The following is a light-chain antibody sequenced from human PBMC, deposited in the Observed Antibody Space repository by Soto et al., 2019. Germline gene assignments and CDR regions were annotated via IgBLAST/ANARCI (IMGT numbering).Light chain of an antibody. CDR3: SSYTSSSTLYV. J-gene: IGLJ1*01. CDR2: EVS. CDR1: ISDVGVYNY. V-gene: IGLV2-14*01. Sequence: QSALTQPASVSGSPGQSITISCTGTISDVGVYNYVSWYQQHPGKAPKLMIYEVSNRPSGVSNRFSGSKSGNTASLTISGLQAEDEADYYCSSYTSSSTLYVFGTGTKVTVL.